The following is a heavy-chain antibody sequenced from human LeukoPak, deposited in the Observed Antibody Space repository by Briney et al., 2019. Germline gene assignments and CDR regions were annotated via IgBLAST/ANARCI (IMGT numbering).Heavy chain of an antibody. Sequence: GASVKVSCKASGATFSSYAISWVRQAPGQGLEWMGGIIPIFGTANYAQKFQGRVTITADESTSTAYMELSSLRSEGTAVYYCARASGVDYGDYYYYYMDVWGKGTTVTVSS. CDR2: IIPIFGTA. V-gene: IGHV1-69*13. J-gene: IGHJ6*03. D-gene: IGHD4-17*01. CDR3: ARASGVDYGDYYYYYMDV. CDR1: GATFSSYA.